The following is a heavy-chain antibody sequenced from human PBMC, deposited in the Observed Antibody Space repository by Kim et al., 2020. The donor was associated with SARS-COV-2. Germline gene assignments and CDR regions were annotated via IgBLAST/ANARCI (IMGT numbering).Heavy chain of an antibody. CDR3: ARDSSSGWYRMDV. V-gene: IGHV1-69*04. Sequence: SVKVSCKASGGTFSSYAISWVRQAPGQGLEWMGRIIPILGIANYAQKFQGRVTITADKSTSTAYMELSSLRSEDTAVYYCARDSSSGWYRMDVWGQGTTVTVSS. CDR2: IIPILGIA. J-gene: IGHJ6*02. D-gene: IGHD6-19*01. CDR1: GGTFSSYA.